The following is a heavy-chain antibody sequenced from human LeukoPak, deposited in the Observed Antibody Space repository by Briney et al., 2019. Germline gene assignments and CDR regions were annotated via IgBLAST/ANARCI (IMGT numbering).Heavy chain of an antibody. CDR1: GFTFTNRW. V-gene: IGHV3-74*01. D-gene: IGHD3-10*01. CDR2: IRGDGGDT. CDR3: GRDVVLGSGSVDY. Sequence: GGSLRLSCAASGFTFTNRWMHWVRQAPGKGLVWVSRIRGDGGDTSYADSVKGRFTISRDNAKNTLYLQMDSLGAEDTAVYYCGRDVVLGSGSVDYWGQGVLVTVSS. J-gene: IGHJ4*02.